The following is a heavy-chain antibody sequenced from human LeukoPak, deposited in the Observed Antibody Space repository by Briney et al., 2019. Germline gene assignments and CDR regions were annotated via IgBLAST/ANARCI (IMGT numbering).Heavy chain of an antibody. CDR2: IWYDGSNK. Sequence: GTSLRLSCAASGFTFRSHGMHWVRQAPGKGLEWVAFIWYDGSNKYYTDSVKGRFTISRDNSKNTLYLQMNSLRAEDTAVYYCAGDRATSYFDYWGQGALVTISS. CDR3: AGDRATSYFDY. V-gene: IGHV3-33*01. CDR1: GFTFRSHG. J-gene: IGHJ4*02. D-gene: IGHD1-26*01.